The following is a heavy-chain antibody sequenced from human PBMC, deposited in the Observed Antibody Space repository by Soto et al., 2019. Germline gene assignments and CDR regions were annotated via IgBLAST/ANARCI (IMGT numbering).Heavy chain of an antibody. Sequence: SETLSLTFAVYGGSFSGYSWSWLSQPPGKGREWIGEINHSGSTNYNPSLKSRVTISVDTSKNQFSLNLSSVTAADTAVYYCARDYQLLYRLYYYGMDVWGQGTTVT. D-gene: IGHD2-2*02. J-gene: IGHJ6*02. CDR1: GGSFSGYS. CDR3: ARDYQLLYRLYYYGMDV. V-gene: IGHV4-34*01. CDR2: INHSGST.